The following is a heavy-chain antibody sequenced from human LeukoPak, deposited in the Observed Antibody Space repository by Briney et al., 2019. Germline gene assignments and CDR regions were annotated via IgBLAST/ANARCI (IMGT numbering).Heavy chain of an antibody. CDR1: DFTFGDYA. CDR3: TRGGIVATIGYGMDV. Sequence: PGGSLRLSCAASDFTFGDYALSWVRQAPGKGLEWVTLIRNEAFGGTTEYAASVGGRFSISRDNSKSITYLQMNRLQTEDTGVYYCTRGGIVATIGYGMDVWGQGTTVTVFS. V-gene: IGHV3-49*04. CDR2: IRNEAFGGTT. J-gene: IGHJ6*02. D-gene: IGHD5-12*01.